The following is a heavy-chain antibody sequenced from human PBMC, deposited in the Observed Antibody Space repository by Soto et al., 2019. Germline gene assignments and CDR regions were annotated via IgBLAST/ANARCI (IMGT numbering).Heavy chain of an antibody. V-gene: IGHV4-38-2*01. Sequence: SETLSLTCVVSNFSISSGYYWGWIRQSPGKGLEWIASIYRSGTTSYNPSLKSRVTISVDPSKNQFSLMLTAVTAADTAVYYCARTHSGSYYSVFNYWGRESLVTVSS. CDR3: ARTHSGSYYSVFNY. CDR2: IYRSGTT. J-gene: IGHJ4*02. CDR1: NFSISSGYY. D-gene: IGHD1-26*01.